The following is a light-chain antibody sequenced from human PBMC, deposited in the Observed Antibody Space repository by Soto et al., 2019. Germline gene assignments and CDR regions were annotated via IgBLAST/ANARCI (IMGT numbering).Light chain of an antibody. CDR1: QSLSGSY. CDR2: GTS. CDR3: HLYGSSVT. Sequence: EIVLTQSPGTLSLSPGERATLSCRTSQSLSGSYLAWYQQKPGQAPRLLIYGTSSRVTGIPDRFSGSGSGTGFTLTISRLEPEDFAVYYCHLYGSSVTFGGGTKGEIK. J-gene: IGKJ4*01. V-gene: IGKV3-20*01.